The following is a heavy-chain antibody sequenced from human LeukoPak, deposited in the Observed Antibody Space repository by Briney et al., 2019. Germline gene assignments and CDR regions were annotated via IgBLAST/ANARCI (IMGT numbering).Heavy chain of an antibody. CDR3: ASVARGRYCSGGSCSNY. V-gene: IGHV4-31*03. Sequence: SETLSLTCTVSGRYISSGGYYWRWIRQHPGKGLEWFGYLYYSGSPYYHPSLKSRVTISVDTSKNQFSLKVSCVTAADTAVYYCASVARGRYCSGGSCSNYWGQGTLVTVSS. CDR1: GRYISSGGYY. CDR2: LYYSGSP. D-gene: IGHD2-15*01. J-gene: IGHJ4*02.